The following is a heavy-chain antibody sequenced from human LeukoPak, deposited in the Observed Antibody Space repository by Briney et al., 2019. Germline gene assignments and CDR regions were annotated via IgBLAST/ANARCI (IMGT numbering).Heavy chain of an antibody. CDR2: IRYDGSNK. V-gene: IGHV3-30*02. D-gene: IGHD1-7*01. Sequence: GGPLRLSCAASGFTFSSYGMHWVRQAPGKGLEWVAFIRYDGSNKYYADSVKGRFTISRDNSKNTLYLQMNSLRAEDTAVYYCAKDRRITGTTSWFDPWGQGTLVTVSS. CDR3: AKDRRITGTTSWFDP. J-gene: IGHJ5*02. CDR1: GFTFSSYG.